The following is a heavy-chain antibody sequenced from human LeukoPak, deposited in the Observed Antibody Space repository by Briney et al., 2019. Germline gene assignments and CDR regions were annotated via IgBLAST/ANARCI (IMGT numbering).Heavy chain of an antibody. Sequence: SETLSLTCTVSGGSISSSSYYWGWIRQPPGKGLEWIGSIYYSGSTYYNPSLKSRVTISVDTSKNQFSLKLSSVTAADTAVYYCARASTMIAPSIDCWGQGTLVTVSS. CDR3: ARASTMIAPSIDC. D-gene: IGHD3-22*01. J-gene: IGHJ4*02. CDR2: IYYSGST. CDR1: GGSISSSSYY. V-gene: IGHV4-39*07.